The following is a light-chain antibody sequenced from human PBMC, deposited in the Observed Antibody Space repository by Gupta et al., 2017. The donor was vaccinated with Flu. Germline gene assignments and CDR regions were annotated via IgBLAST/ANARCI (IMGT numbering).Light chain of an antibody. V-gene: IGLV2-11*01. J-gene: IGLJ1*01. CDR1: SSNVGGYNY. Sequence: QPALTQPRSVSGSPGQSVTISCTGTSSNVGGYNYVSWYQQHPGNAPKLMIYDVSKRPSGVPDRFSGSKSGNTASLTISGLQAEDEADYYCCSYAGSYTYVFGTGTKVTVL. CDR3: CSYAGSYTYV. CDR2: DVS.